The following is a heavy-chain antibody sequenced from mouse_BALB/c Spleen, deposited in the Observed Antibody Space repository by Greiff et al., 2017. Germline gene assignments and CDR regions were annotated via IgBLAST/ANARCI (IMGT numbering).Heavy chain of an antibody. Sequence: EVQGVESGPSLVKPSQTLSLTCSVTGDSITSGYWNWIRKFPGNKLEYMGYISYSGSTYYNPSLKSRISITRDTSKNQYYLQLNSVTTEDTATYYCARSTVTTVVATRYFDVWGAGTTVTVSS. V-gene: IGHV3-8*02. D-gene: IGHD1-1*01. CDR3: ARSTVTTVVATRYFDV. CDR2: ISYSGST. J-gene: IGHJ1*01. CDR1: GDSITSGY.